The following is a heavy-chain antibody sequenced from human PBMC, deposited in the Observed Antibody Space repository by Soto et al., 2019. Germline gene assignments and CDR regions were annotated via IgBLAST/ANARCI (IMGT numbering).Heavy chain of an antibody. CDR2: IYPGDSDT. CDR3: SCGGFRGDSNRYCDYYGMDV. Sequence: GESLKISCKGSGYSFTSYWIGWVRQMPGKGLEWMGIIYPGDSDTRYSPSFQGQVTISADKSISTAYLQWSSLKASDTAMYYWSCGGFRGDSNRYCDYYGMDVWGQGTTVTVSS. V-gene: IGHV5-51*01. CDR1: GYSFTSYW. J-gene: IGHJ6*02. D-gene: IGHD3-10*01.